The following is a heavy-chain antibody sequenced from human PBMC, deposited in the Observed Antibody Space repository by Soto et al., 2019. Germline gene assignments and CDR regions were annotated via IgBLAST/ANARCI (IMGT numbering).Heavy chain of an antibody. CDR3: ARDLAYIREY. CDR2: ISTYNGDT. V-gene: IGHV1-18*01. D-gene: IGHD3-10*01. J-gene: IGHJ4*02. CDR1: GYTFTSSG. Sequence: GASVKPSCKASGYTFTSSGISWVRQAPGQGLEWMGWISTYNGDTNYAQTFQGRVTMTTDTSTSTSFMELRSLRSDDTAIYYCARDLAYIREYWGQGTQVTVSS.